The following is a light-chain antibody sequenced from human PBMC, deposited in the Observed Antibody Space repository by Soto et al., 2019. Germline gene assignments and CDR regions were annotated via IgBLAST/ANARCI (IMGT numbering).Light chain of an antibody. Sequence: DIQMTQSPSSLSASVGDTVTITCRASQGIIDYLAWYQQRPGKVPTLLIYAASTLQTGVPSRFSGSGAGTDFTLTISSLQPEEVATDYCQKYDTAPQTFGQVTRVEI. J-gene: IGKJ1*01. V-gene: IGKV1-27*01. CDR2: AAS. CDR1: QGIIDY. CDR3: QKYDTAPQT.